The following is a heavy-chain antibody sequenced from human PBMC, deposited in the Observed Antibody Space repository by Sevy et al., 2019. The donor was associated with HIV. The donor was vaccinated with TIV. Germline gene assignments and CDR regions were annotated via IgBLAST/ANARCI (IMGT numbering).Heavy chain of an antibody. V-gene: IGHV3-48*02. J-gene: IGHJ4*02. CDR1: GFTFSSYS. CDR2: ISSSSTI. D-gene: IGHD3-22*01. Sequence: GGSLRLSCAASGFTFSSYSMNWVRQAPGKGLEWVSYISSSSTIYYADSVKGRFTISRDNAKNSLYLQMNSLRDEDTAVYYCARERKIYDSSGYYFHFDYWGQGTLVTVSS. CDR3: ARERKIYDSSGYYFHFDY.